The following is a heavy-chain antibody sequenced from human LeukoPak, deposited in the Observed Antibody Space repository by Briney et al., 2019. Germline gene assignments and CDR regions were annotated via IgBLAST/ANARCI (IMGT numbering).Heavy chain of an antibody. J-gene: IGHJ4*02. CDR1: GFTFSSYA. D-gene: IGHD1-14*01. CDR3: ATLQATNQPPFDY. V-gene: IGHV3-30-3*01. Sequence: GGSLRLSCAASGFTFSSYAMHWVRQAPGKGLEWVAVISYDGSNKYYADSVKGRFPISRDNSKNTLYLQMNSLRAEDTAVYYCATLQATNQPPFDYWGQGTLVTVSS. CDR2: ISYDGSNK.